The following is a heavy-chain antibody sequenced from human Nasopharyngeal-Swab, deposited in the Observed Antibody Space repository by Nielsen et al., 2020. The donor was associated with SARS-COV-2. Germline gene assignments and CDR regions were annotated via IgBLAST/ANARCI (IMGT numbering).Heavy chain of an antibody. CDR1: GFTFSDYY. CDR3: ARSTSSSWYRPLDY. CDR2: ISRSSSYT. Sequence: GGSLRLSCAASGFTFSDYYMSWIRQAPGKGLEWVSYISRSSSYTDYADSVKGRFTISRDNAKNSLYLQMDNLRAEDTAVYYCARSTSSSWYRPLDYWGQGTLV. J-gene: IGHJ4*02. D-gene: IGHD6-13*01. V-gene: IGHV3-11*03.